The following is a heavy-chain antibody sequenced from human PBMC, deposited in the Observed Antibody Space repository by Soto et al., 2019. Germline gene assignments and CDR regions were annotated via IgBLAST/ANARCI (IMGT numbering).Heavy chain of an antibody. J-gene: IGHJ5*02. CDR1: GFTFDSYG. D-gene: IGHD4-17*01. CDR2: ISSDGNNK. V-gene: IGHV3-30*18. CDR3: AKDLLPNTVTTCGS. Sequence: QVQLVESGGGVVQPGRSLRLSCAASGFTFDSYGMHWVRQAPGKGLEWVAVISSDGNNKYYADSVKARFTISRDNFKNTLYLQMISLRADDTAVYYCAKDLLPNTVTTCGSWGQGNLVTVSS.